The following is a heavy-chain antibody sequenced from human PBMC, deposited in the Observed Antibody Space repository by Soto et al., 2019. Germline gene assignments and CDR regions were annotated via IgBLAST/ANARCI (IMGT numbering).Heavy chain of an antibody. J-gene: IGHJ5*02. CDR1: GLPFSGYA. V-gene: IGHV3-30*01. D-gene: IGHD6-19*01. Sequence: QGQLMESGGGVVLPGRSLRLSCAASGLPFSGYAMHWVRQAPGKGLEWVAAISHDARGTVYADSVKGRFTTSRDDTNKMVFQQLDSLGPADAAVYHCARVGHGGSLGQGFDPWGQGTLVTVSS. CDR3: ARVGHGGSLGQGFDP. CDR2: ISHDARGT.